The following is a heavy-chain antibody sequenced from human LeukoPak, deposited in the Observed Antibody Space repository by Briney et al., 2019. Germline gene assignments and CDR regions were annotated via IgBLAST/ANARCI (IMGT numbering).Heavy chain of an antibody. V-gene: IGHV1-2*02. Sequence: ASVKVSCKASGYTFTGYYMHWVRQAPGQGLEWMGWINPNSGGTNYAQKFQGRVTMTRDTSISTAYMELSRLRSDDTAVYYCTRGPIGSTSNYYMDVWGKGTTVTVSS. CDR1: GYTFTGYY. CDR3: TRGPIGSTSNYYMDV. D-gene: IGHD2-2*01. J-gene: IGHJ6*03. CDR2: INPNSGGT.